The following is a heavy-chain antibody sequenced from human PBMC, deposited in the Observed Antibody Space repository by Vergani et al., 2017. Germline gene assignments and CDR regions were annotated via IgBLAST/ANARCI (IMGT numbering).Heavy chain of an antibody. J-gene: IGHJ4*02. Sequence: QVQLVESGGGVVQPGGSLRLSCAASGFTFTNYCMHWVRQAPGKGLDWVAFTQYDGIVEHYGDSVGGRFTISRDNSKNTLYLQMNRLRPEYTAVYYCATAGAAYCRGGSCYDFFEYWGKGTLVTVAS. CDR3: ATAGAAYCRGGSCYDFFEY. D-gene: IGHD2-15*01. CDR1: GFTFTNYC. CDR2: TQYDGIVE. V-gene: IGHV3-30*02.